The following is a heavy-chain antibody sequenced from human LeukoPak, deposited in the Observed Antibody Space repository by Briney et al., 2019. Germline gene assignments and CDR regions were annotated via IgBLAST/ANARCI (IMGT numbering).Heavy chain of an antibody. Sequence: GGSLRLSCAASGFTFSSYSMNWVRQAPGKGLEWVSSISSSSYIYYADSVKGRFTISRDNAKNSLYLQMNSLRAEDTAVYYCASDSEFVPNVYWGQGTLVTVSS. D-gene: IGHD1-14*01. CDR1: GFTFSSYS. CDR3: ASDSEFVPNVY. J-gene: IGHJ4*02. CDR2: ISSSSYI. V-gene: IGHV3-21*01.